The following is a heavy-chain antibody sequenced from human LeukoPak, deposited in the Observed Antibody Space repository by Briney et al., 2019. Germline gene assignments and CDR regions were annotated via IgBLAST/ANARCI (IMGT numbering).Heavy chain of an antibody. J-gene: IGHJ6*03. D-gene: IGHD3-3*01. Sequence: PGRSLRLSCAASGFTFSSYAMHWVRQAPGKGLEWVAVISYDGSNKYYADSVRGRFTISRDNSKNPLYLQMNSLRAEDTAVYYCARDGDYDFWSGYSHYYYYHMDVWGKGTTVTVSS. CDR3: ARDGDYDFWSGYSHYYYYHMDV. V-gene: IGHV3-30*01. CDR2: ISYDGSNK. CDR1: GFTFSSYA.